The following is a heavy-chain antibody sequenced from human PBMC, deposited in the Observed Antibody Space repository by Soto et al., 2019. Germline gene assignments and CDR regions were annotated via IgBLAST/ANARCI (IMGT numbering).Heavy chain of an antibody. CDR3: AKDHRVWGSYRQGADY. D-gene: IGHD3-16*02. CDR2: ISYDGSNK. Sequence: QVQLVESGGGVVQPGRSLRLSCAASGFTFSSYGMHWVRQAPGKGLEWVAVISYDGSNKYYADSVKGRFTISRDNSKNTLYLQMTSLRAEDTAVYYCAKDHRVWGSYRQGADYWGQGTLVTVSS. CDR1: GFTFSSYG. J-gene: IGHJ4*02. V-gene: IGHV3-30*18.